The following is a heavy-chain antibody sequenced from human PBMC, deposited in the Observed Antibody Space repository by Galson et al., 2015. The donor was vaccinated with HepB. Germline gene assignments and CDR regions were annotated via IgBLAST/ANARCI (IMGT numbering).Heavy chain of an antibody. J-gene: IGHJ4*02. Sequence: SLRLSCAASGFTVSSNYMSWVRQAPGKGLEWVSVIYSGGSTYYADSVKGRITISRDNSKKTLYLHMNSLRAEDTAVYYCASSSYCSSPTCPSDYWGQGILVTVFS. V-gene: IGHV3-66*02. CDR1: GFTVSSNY. D-gene: IGHD2-2*01. CDR2: IYSGGST. CDR3: ASSSYCSSPTCPSDY.